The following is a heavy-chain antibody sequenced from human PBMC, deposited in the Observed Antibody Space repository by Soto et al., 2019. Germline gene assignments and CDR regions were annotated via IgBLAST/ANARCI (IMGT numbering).Heavy chain of an antibody. CDR3: ATHVFINSYYGMDV. V-gene: IGHV4-34*01. J-gene: IGHJ6*02. D-gene: IGHD3-16*01. CDR1: GGSFSGYY. CDR2: INHSGST. Sequence: QVQLQQWGAGLLKPSETLSLTCAVYGGSFSGYYWSWIRQPPGKGLEWIGEINHSGSTNYNPSLKSRVTISVDTPTNQFSLKLSSVTAADTAVYYCATHVFINSYYGMDVWGQGTTVTVSS.